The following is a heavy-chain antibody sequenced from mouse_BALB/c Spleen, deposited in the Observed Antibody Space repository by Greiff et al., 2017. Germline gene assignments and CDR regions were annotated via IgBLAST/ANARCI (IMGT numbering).Heavy chain of an antibody. V-gene: IGHV2-6-5*01. J-gene: IGHJ3*01. D-gene: IGHD1-1*01. CDR2: IWGGGST. CDR1: GFSLTDYG. Sequence: VMLVESGPGLVAPSQSLSITCTVSGFSLTDYGVSWIRQPPGKGLEWLGVIWGGGSTYYNSALKSRLSISKDNSKSQVFLKMNSLQTDDTAMYYCAKPHYGSTPGFAYWGQGTLVTVSA. CDR3: AKPHYGSTPGFAY.